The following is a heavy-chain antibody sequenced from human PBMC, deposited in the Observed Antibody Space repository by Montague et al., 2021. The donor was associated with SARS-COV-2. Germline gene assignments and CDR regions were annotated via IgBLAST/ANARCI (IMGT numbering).Heavy chain of an antibody. V-gene: IGHV3-23*01. J-gene: IGHJ6*02. D-gene: IGHD6-13*01. CDR3: AKDYRGIAAAGTYYYYGMDV. CDR1: GFTFSSYA. Sequence: SLRLSCAASGFTFSSYAMSWVRQAPGKGLEWVSAISGSGGSTYYADSVKGRFTISRDNSKNTLYLQMNSLRAEDTAVCYCAKDYRGIAAAGTYYYYGMDVWGQGTTVTVSS. CDR2: ISGSGGST.